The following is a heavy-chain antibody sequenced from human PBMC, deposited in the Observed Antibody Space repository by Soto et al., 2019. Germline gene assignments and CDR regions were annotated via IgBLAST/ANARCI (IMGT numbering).Heavy chain of an antibody. CDR1: SDSISNNNW. Sequence: QVQLQESGPGLVKPSGTLSLTCAVSSDSISNNNWWSWVRQPPGKGLERIGEIYHSGSTNYNPSLKGRVNISVAKSKNHFSRELTSVTAADTAVYYCARSTVTEDCWGQGTLITVSS. CDR3: ARSTVTEDC. V-gene: IGHV4-4*02. J-gene: IGHJ4*02. CDR2: IYHSGST. D-gene: IGHD4-17*01.